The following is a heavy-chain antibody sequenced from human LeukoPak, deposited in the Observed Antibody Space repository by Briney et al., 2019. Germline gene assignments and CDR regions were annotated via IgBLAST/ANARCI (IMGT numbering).Heavy chain of an antibody. CDR2: IYYSGST. V-gene: IGHV4-39*01. D-gene: IGHD4-17*01. J-gene: IGHJ4*02. Sequence: SETLSLTCPVSGGSISSSSYYWGWIRQPPGKGLEGIGSIYYSGSTYYNPSLKSRVTISVDTSKNQFSLKLSSVTAADTAVYYCARRSGLIYGDWYYFDYWGQGTLVTVSS. CDR1: GGSISSSSYY. CDR3: ARRSGLIYGDWYYFDY.